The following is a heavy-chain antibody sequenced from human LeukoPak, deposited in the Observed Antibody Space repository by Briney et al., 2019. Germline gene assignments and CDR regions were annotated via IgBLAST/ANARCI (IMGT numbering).Heavy chain of an antibody. CDR1: GGSISSYY. V-gene: IGHV4-4*07. D-gene: IGHD4-11*01. J-gene: IGHJ4*02. CDR2: IYTSGST. Sequence: SETLSLTCTVSGGSISSYYWSWIRHPAGKGLEWSGRIYTSGSTNYNPSLKSRATISVDTSKNQFSLKLSSVTAADTAVYYCATFQTTPDYWGQRTLVTVSS. CDR3: ATFQTTPDY.